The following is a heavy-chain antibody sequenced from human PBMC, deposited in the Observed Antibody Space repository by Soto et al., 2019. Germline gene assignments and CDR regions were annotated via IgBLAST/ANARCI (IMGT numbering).Heavy chain of an antibody. V-gene: IGHV3-7*01. CDR2: IKQDGSEK. CDR1: GFPLNGYW. CDR3: ARPRRAPYYYDSSGYSPKYGMDV. J-gene: IGHJ6*02. D-gene: IGHD3-22*01. Sequence: GGSLRLSCAASGFPLNGYWMSWVRQAPGKGLEWVADIKQDGSEKNYVDSVKGRFTISRDNAKNSLYLQMNSLRAEDTAVYYCARPRRAPYYYDSSGYSPKYGMDVWGQGTTVTVSS.